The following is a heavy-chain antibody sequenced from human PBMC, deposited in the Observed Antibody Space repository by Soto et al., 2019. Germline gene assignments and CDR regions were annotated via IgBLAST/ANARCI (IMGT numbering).Heavy chain of an antibody. V-gene: IGHV3-23*01. CDR1: GFTFSSYA. Sequence: GGSLRLSCAASGFTFSSYAMSWVRQAPGKGLEWVSVITDNGGSKYYADSVKGRFTISRDNSKNTLYLQMNSLRAEDTAVYYCARGGTRMVRGVYDAFDIWGQGTMVTVSS. CDR3: ARGGTRMVRGVYDAFDI. CDR2: ITDNGGSK. J-gene: IGHJ3*02. D-gene: IGHD3-10*01.